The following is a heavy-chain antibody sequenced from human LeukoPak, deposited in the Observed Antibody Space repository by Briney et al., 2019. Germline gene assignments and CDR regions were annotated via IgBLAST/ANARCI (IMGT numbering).Heavy chain of an antibody. V-gene: IGHV3-21*01. D-gene: IGHD3-3*01. CDR1: GFTFSSYS. J-gene: IGHJ6*02. CDR2: ISSSSSYI. CDR3: ARDYNYYDFWSGYYSGYYYGMDV. Sequence: GGSLRLSCAASGFTFSSYSMNWVRQAPGKGLEWVSSISSSSSYIYYADSVKGRFTISRDNAKDSLHLQMNSLRAEDTAVYYCARDYNYYDFWSGYYSGYYYGMDVWGQGTTVTVSS.